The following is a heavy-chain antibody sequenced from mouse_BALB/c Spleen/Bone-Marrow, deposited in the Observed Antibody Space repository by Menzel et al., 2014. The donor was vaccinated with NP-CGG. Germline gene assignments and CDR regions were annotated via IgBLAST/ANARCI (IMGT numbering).Heavy chain of an antibody. J-gene: IGHJ2*01. CDR2: IYPSDSYT. D-gene: IGHD2-4*01. V-gene: IGHV1-69*02. CDR3: TRTYDYDEGGFDY. Sequence: VHLQQSGAELVRPGASVKLSCKASGCTFTSYWINWVKQRPGQGLEWIGNIYPSDSYTNYNQKFKDKATLTVDKSSSTAYMQLSSPTSEDSAVYYCTRTYDYDEGGFDYWGQGTTLTVSS. CDR1: GCTFTSYW.